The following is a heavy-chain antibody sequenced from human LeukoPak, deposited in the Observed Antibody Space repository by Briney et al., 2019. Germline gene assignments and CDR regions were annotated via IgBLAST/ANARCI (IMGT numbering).Heavy chain of an antibody. D-gene: IGHD6-13*01. CDR2: ISGSGGST. CDR3: AKDYGSSWYPYFDY. J-gene: IGHJ4*02. Sequence: GGSLRLSCAASGFTSSSYAMSWVRQAPGKGLEWVSAISGSGGSTYYADSVKGRFTISRDNSKNTLYLQMNSLRAEDTAVYYCAKDYGSSWYPYFDYWGQGTLVTVSS. V-gene: IGHV3-23*01. CDR1: GFTSSSYA.